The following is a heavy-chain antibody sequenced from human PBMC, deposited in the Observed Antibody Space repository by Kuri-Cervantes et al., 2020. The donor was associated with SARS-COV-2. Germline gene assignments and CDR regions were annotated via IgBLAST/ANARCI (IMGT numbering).Heavy chain of an antibody. CDR3: ARDASYSGSYGSFQH. V-gene: IGHV3-30*03. Sequence: GESLKISCSASGFTFSSYGMHWVRQAPGKGLEWVAVISYDGGNKYYADSVKGRFTISRDNSKNTLYLQMNTLKTEDTAMFYCARDASYSGSYGSFQHWGQGTLVTVSS. CDR2: ISYDGGNK. J-gene: IGHJ1*01. CDR1: GFTFSSYG. D-gene: IGHD1-26*01.